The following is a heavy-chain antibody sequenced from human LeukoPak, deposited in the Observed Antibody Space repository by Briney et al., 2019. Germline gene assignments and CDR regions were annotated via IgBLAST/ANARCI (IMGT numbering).Heavy chain of an antibody. D-gene: IGHD3-22*01. CDR3: ARAWGYDSSGRHLDY. CDR1: GFTFSSYS. J-gene: IGHJ4*02. V-gene: IGHV3-7*01. CDR2: IKQDGSEK. Sequence: PGGSLRLSCAASGFTFSSYSMNWVRQAPGKGLEWVANIKQDGSEKYYVDSVKGRFTISRDNAKNSLYLQMNSLRAEDTAVYYCARAWGYDSSGRHLDYWGQGTLVTVSS.